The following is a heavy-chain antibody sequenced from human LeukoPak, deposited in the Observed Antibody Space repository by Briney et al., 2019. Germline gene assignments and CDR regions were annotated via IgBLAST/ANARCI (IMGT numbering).Heavy chain of an antibody. CDR2: INPSGGST. CDR3: ARALNTYYDFWSGYYTDELDY. D-gene: IGHD3-3*01. J-gene: IGHJ4*02. V-gene: IGHV1-46*01. Sequence: APVKVSCKASGYTFTSYYMHWVRQAPGQGLEWMGIINPSGGSTSYAQKFQGRVTMTRDMSTSTVYMELSSLRSEDTAVYYCARALNTYYDFWSGYYTDELDYWGQGTLVTVSS. CDR1: GYTFTSYY.